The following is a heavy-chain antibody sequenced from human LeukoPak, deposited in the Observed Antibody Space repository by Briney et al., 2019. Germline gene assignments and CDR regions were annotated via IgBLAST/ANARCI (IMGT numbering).Heavy chain of an antibody. V-gene: IGHV3-23*01. Sequence: PGGSLRLSCAASGFSFSTYGMHWVRQAPGKGPEWVSAISGSGGSTYYADSVKGRFTISRDNSKNTLYLQMNSLRAEDTAVYYCANALYDFWSGSDYWGQGTLVTVSS. J-gene: IGHJ4*02. CDR3: ANALYDFWSGSDY. CDR2: ISGSGGST. CDR1: GFSFSTYG. D-gene: IGHD3-3*01.